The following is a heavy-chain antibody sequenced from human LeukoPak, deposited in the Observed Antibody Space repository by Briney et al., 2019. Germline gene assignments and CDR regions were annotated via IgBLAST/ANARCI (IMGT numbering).Heavy chain of an antibody. Sequence: GGSLRLSCEASGFTFSSYAMSWVRQAPGKGLEGVSGIIDSGDITYYANSVKGRFTISRDNSKNTLYLQINSLRAEDTAVYYCAKLGGQEVYNYYVGVWGKGTTVAVSS. J-gene: IGHJ6*03. CDR1: GFTFSSYA. D-gene: IGHD3-16*01. CDR2: IIDSGDIT. CDR3: AKLGGQEVYNYYVGV. V-gene: IGHV3-23*01.